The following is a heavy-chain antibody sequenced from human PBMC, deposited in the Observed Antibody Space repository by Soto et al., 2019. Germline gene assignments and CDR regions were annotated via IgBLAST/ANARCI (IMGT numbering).Heavy chain of an antibody. V-gene: IGHV4-61*01. Sequence: PSETLSLTCTVSGDSVISGSYYWSWIRQPPGKGLEWIGNIYYSGSTNYNPALKSRVTMSIDTPKNQFSLRLNSMTAADTAVYYCARMLVTAEPNTTWFDPWGQGTLVTVYS. CDR1: GDSVISGSYY. CDR2: IYYSGST. J-gene: IGHJ5*02. CDR3: ARMLVTAEPNTTWFDP. D-gene: IGHD1-26*01.